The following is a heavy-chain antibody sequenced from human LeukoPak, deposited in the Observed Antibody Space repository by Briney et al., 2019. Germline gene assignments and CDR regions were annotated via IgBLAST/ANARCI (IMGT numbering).Heavy chain of an antibody. Sequence: SETLSLTCTVSGGSISSTYYWAWIRQPPGRGLEWIGSIYYSGSTYYNPSLKSRVTISVDTSKKQFSLRLSSVTAADTAVYYCARSYCSSTSCYAVGAFDIWAKGHWSPSLQ. CDR1: GGSISSTYY. V-gene: IGHV4-39*01. CDR2: IYYSGST. D-gene: IGHD2-2*01. J-gene: IGHJ3*02. CDR3: ARSYCSSTSCYAVGAFDI.